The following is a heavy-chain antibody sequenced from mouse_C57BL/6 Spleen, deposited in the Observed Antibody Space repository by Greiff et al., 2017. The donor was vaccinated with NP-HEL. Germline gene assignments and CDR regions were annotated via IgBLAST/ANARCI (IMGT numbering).Heavy chain of an antibody. CDR2: ISDGGSYT. V-gene: IGHV5-4*01. CDR3: ARENYYGSSYKYFAV. D-gene: IGHD1-1*01. J-gene: IGHJ1*03. CDR1: GFTFSSYA. Sequence: EVKLMESGGGLVKPGGSLKLSCAASGFTFSSYAMSWVRQTPEKRLEWVATISDGGSYTYYPDNVKGRFTISRDNAKNSLYLQMSHLKSEDTAMYYCARENYYGSSYKYFAVWGTGTTVTVSS.